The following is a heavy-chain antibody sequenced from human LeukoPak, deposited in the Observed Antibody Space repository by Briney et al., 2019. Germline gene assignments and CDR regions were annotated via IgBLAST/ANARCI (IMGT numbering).Heavy chain of an antibody. CDR1: GYSFTSYW. Sequence: KPGESLKISCKGSGYSFTSYWIGWVRQMPGKGLEWMGIIYPGDSDTRYSPSFQGQVTISADKSISTAYLQWSSLKASDTAMYYCARGERITIFGVASNWFDPWGQGTLVTVSS. CDR3: ARGERITIFGVASNWFDP. CDR2: IYPGDSDT. V-gene: IGHV5-51*03. J-gene: IGHJ5*02. D-gene: IGHD3-3*01.